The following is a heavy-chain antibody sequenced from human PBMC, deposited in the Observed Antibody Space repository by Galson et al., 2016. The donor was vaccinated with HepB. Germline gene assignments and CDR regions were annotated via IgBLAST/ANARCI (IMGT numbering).Heavy chain of an antibody. D-gene: IGHD5-24*01. V-gene: IGHV3-7*01. CDR1: GFTFSSYS. CDR2: IKQDGSEK. Sequence: SLRLSCAASGFTFSSYSMTWVRQAPGKGLEWVANIKQDGSEKYYVDSVKGRFTISRDNAKNSLYLQMNSLRVEDTAVYYCARDPGYITAAPFFDYWGQGTLVTVSS. CDR3: ARDPGYITAAPFFDY. J-gene: IGHJ4*02.